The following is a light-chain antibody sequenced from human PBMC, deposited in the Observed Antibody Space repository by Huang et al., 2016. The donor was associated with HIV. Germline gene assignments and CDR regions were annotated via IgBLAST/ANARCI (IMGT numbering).Light chain of an antibody. Sequence: IVLTQTPATLSLSQGERPTLSCRARQSVNNFISWHQQKPGPAPRLLIYDASNRAAGIPARFSGSGSGTDFTLTISSLEPEDSAVYYCQQRSNWPHTFGQGTKLEIK. CDR2: DAS. CDR3: QQRSNWPHT. CDR1: QSVNNF. J-gene: IGKJ2*01. V-gene: IGKV3-11*01.